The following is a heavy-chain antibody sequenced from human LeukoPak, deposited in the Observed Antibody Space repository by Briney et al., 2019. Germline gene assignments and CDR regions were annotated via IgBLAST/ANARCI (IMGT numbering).Heavy chain of an antibody. J-gene: IGHJ4*02. CDR2: IAYDGSNK. CDR3: AKYAAAGAYDRHSEIDS. Sequence: GGSLRLSCTASGFTFGRYTMHWLRQAPGKGLEWVAVIAYDGSNKYSADSLKGQGRFTISRDNSKNTLFLEMNSLRPEDTAVYYCAKYAAAGAYDRHSEIDSWGQGTLVTVSS. D-gene: IGHD3-22*01. V-gene: IGHV3-30*18. CDR1: GFTFGRYT.